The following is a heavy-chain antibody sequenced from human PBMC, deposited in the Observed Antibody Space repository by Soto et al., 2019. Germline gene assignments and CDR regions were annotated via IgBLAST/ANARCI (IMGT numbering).Heavy chain of an antibody. CDR1: GVSISSDDYH. D-gene: IGHD3-3*01. CDR2: IYYRGST. Sequence: PSETLSLTCTVSGVSISSDDYHWGWIRQPPGKGLEWIGSIYYRGSTYYNPSLRSRVTISIDTSKNQFSLQLSSVTAADTAVYYCAKHFYDFWSGYSLDYFDYWGPGTLVTVSS. V-gene: IGHV4-39*01. CDR3: AKHFYDFWSGYSLDYFDY. J-gene: IGHJ4*02.